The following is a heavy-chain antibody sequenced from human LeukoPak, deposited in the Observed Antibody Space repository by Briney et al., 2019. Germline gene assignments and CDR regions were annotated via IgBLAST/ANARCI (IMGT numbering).Heavy chain of an antibody. CDR3: ARTGSYGDYEGYFDY. J-gene: IGHJ4*02. CDR1: GFTVSSNY. D-gene: IGHD4-17*01. Sequence: GGSLRLSCAASGFTVSSNYMSRVRQAPGKGLEWVSVIYSGGSTYYADSVKGRFTISRDNSKNTLYLQMNSLRAEDTAVYYCARTGSYGDYEGYFDYWGQGTLVTVSS. V-gene: IGHV3-53*01. CDR2: IYSGGST.